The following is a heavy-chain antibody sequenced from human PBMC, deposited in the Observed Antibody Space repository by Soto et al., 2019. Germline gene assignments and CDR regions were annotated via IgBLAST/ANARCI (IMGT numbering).Heavy chain of an antibody. V-gene: IGHV1-18*01. D-gene: IGHD3-9*01. Sequence: QVQLVQSGAEVKKPGASVKVSCKASGYTFTSYGISWVRQAPGQGLEWMGWISAYNGNTNYAQKLQGRVTMTTDTATSTAYVELRSLRSDETAVYYCARYDILTGYSPWGQGTLVTVSS. J-gene: IGHJ5*02. CDR2: ISAYNGNT. CDR3: ARYDILTGYSP. CDR1: GYTFTSYG.